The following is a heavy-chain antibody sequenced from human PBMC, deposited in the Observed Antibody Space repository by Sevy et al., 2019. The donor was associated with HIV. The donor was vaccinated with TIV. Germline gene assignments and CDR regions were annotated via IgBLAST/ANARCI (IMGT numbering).Heavy chain of an antibody. CDR1: GYTFTDYY. D-gene: IGHD3-9*01. Sequence: ASVKVSCTASGYTFTDYYFHWVRQAPGQGLEWMGWINPDRGGTNFAQRFHGRVTMTRDTSIATAYLELGRLRSDDTAVYYCARDRRYDVLTGYFGAFDVWGQGTMVTVSS. CDR3: ARDRRYDVLTGYFGAFDV. V-gene: IGHV1-2*02. CDR2: INPDRGGT. J-gene: IGHJ3*01.